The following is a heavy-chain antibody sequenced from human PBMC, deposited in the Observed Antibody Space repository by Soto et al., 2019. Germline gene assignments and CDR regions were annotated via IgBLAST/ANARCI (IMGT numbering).Heavy chain of an antibody. V-gene: IGHV3-30*18. CDR3: AKDLESFMAYYYGMDV. CDR1: GFSSSSYG. J-gene: IGHJ6*02. Sequence: RRLSWATSGFSSSSYGMHWVRQAPGKGLEWVAVISYDGSNKYYADSVKGRFTISRDNSKNSLYLQMNSLRAEDTAVYYCAKDLESFMAYYYGMDVWGQGTTVTVSS. CDR2: ISYDGSNK.